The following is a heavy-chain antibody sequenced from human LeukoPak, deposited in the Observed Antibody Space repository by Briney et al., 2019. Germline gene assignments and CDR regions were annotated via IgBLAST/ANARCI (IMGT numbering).Heavy chain of an antibody. CDR1: GFTFDDYA. J-gene: IGHJ4*02. CDR2: ISWNSGSI. CDR3: AKDNRQWLTEGFDY. V-gene: IGHV3-9*01. Sequence: PGRSLRLSCAASGFTFDDYAMHWVRQAPGKGLEWVSGISWNSGSIGYADSVKGRFTISRDNAKNSLYLQMNSLRAEDTALYYCAKDNRQWLTEGFDYWGQGTLVTVSS. D-gene: IGHD6-19*01.